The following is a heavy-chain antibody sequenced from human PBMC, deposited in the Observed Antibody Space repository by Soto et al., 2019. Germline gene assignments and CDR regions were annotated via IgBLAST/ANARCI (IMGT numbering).Heavy chain of an antibody. CDR3: ARPLWRDDYNWGYFDL. CDR2: ISYDGSNK. J-gene: IGHJ2*01. CDR1: GFTFSSYA. D-gene: IGHD4-4*01. V-gene: IGHV3-30-3*01. Sequence: QVQLVESGGGVVQPGMSLRLSCAASGFTFSSYAMHWVRQAPGKGLEWVAVISYDGSNKYYADSVKGRFTISRDNSKNTLYLQMNSLRLEDTAVYYCARPLWRDDYNWGYFDLWGRGTLVTVSS.